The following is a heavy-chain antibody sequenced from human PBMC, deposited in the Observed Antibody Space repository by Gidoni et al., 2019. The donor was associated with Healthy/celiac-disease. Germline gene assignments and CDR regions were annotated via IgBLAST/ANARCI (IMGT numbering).Heavy chain of an antibody. CDR3: ARWGYDFWRDY. CDR1: GFTFSSYS. Sequence: EVQLVESGGGLVKPGGSMRLSCAASGFTFSSYSMNWVRQAPGKGLAWVSSISSSSSYIYYADSVKGRFTISRDNAKNSLYLQMNSLRAEDTAVYYCARWGYDFWRDYWGQGTLVTVSS. J-gene: IGHJ4*02. V-gene: IGHV3-21*01. CDR2: ISSSSSYI. D-gene: IGHD3-3*01.